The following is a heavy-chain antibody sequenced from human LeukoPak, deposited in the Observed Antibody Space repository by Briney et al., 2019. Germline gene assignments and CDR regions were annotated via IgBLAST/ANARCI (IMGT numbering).Heavy chain of an antibody. V-gene: IGHV1-8*01. CDR3: ARGRRGWLQFLSYYYGMDV. CDR1: GYTFTSYD. J-gene: IGHJ6*02. Sequence: ASVKVSCKASGYTFTSYDINWVRQATGQGLEWMGWMNPNSGNTGYAQKFQGRVTMIRNTSISTAYMELSSLRSEDTAVYYCARGRRGWLQFLSYYYGMDVWGQGTTVTVSS. CDR2: MNPNSGNT. D-gene: IGHD5-24*01.